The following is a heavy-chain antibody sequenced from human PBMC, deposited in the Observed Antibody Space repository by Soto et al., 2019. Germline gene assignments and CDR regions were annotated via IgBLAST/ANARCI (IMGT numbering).Heavy chain of an antibody. J-gene: IGHJ6*02. CDR1: GFSLSTSGVG. V-gene: IGHV2-5*02. CDR3: AHRPVLLSGWGMAV. Sequence: QITLKESGPTLVKPTQTLTLTCTFSGFSLSTSGVGVGWIRQPPGKALERLALIYWDDDKRYSPSLKSRLTIPKDTPKTRLVLTLPTMAPVDTATYYCAHRPVLLSGWGMAVWGQGTTVTAPS. CDR2: IYWDDDK. D-gene: IGHD3-10*01.